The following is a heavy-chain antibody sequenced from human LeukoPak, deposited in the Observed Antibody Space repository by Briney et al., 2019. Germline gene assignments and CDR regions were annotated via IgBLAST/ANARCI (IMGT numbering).Heavy chain of an antibody. CDR1: GASISGSGYY. V-gene: IGHV4-39*07. CDR2: IYYTGST. D-gene: IGHD3-10*01. CDR3: AREELNYYGSGQIGD. J-gene: IGHJ4*02. Sequence: PSETLSLTCAVSGASISGSGYYLGWIRQPPGKGLEWIGNIYYTGSTYYNASLQSRVTISVDKSKNQFSLKLSSVTAADTAVYYCAREELNYYGSGQIGDWGQGTLVTVSS.